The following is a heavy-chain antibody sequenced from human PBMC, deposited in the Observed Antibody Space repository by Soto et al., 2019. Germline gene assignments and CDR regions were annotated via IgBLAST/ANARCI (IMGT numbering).Heavy chain of an antibody. CDR1: GASIITSYY. CDR3: ARHDWARFYGMDV. V-gene: IGHV4-39*01. Sequence: SETLSLTCSVSGASIITSYYWAWIRQPPGKGLEWIGSIYYSGGTYYNPSLKSRVTIFVDTSKSQFSLMLASVTAADTAVYYCARHDWARFYGMDVWGQGTTVTVYS. J-gene: IGHJ6*02. CDR2: IYYSGGT. D-gene: IGHD2-21*01.